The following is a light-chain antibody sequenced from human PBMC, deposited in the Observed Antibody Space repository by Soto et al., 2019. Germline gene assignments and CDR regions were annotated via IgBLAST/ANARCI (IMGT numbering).Light chain of an antibody. Sequence: QSVLTQPASVSGSPGQSITISCTGTSSYIGNYNYVSWYQQDPGKAPKLMIYDVSNRPSGVSNRFSGSKSGITASLTISGLQAEDEADYYCSSYTSSSTYVFGTGTKVTVL. CDR2: DVS. CDR1: SSYIGNYNY. J-gene: IGLJ1*01. CDR3: SSYTSSSTYV. V-gene: IGLV2-14*01.